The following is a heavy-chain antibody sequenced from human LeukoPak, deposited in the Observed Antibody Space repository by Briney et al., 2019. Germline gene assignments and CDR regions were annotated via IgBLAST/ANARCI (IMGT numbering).Heavy chain of an antibody. Sequence: RASVKVSCKASGYTFTSYGISWVRQAPGQGLEWMGWISAYNGNTNYAQKFQGRVTMTRDTSISTAYMELSRLRSDDTAVYYCARDLSDYVWGSYRFWGQGTLVTVSS. D-gene: IGHD3-16*02. CDR3: ARDLSDYVWGSYRF. CDR1: GYTFTSYG. J-gene: IGHJ4*02. CDR2: ISAYNGNT. V-gene: IGHV1-18*01.